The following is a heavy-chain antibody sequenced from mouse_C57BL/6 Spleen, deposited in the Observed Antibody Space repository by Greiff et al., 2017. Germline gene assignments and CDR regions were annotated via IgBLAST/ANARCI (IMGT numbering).Heavy chain of an antibody. V-gene: IGHV1-4*01. CDR2: INPSSGYP. J-gene: IGHJ1*03. Sequence: VQLQQSGAELARPGASVKMSCKASGYTFTSYTMHWVKQRPGQGLEWIGYINPSSGYPKYNQKFKDKATLTANKSSSTAYMQLSSLTSEDSAVYYCASPYGSSYWYFDVWGTGTTVTVSS. D-gene: IGHD1-1*01. CDR1: GYTFTSYT. CDR3: ASPYGSSYWYFDV.